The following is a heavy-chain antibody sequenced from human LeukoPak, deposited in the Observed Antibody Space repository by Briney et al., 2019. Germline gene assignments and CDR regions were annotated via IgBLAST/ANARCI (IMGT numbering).Heavy chain of an antibody. CDR3: ATATQPRGYFLH. CDR2: ISVNNGGT. CDR1: GYTFTTYS. J-gene: IGHJ1*01. Sequence: ASVKVSCKASGYTFTTYSLAWVRQAPGQSLEWMGWISVNNGGTNYAQSFQDRVTLTRDTSTNKAYLELRSLRSGDTAIIYCATATQPRGYFLHWGQGTLVTVSS. D-gene: IGHD2-2*01. V-gene: IGHV1-18*01.